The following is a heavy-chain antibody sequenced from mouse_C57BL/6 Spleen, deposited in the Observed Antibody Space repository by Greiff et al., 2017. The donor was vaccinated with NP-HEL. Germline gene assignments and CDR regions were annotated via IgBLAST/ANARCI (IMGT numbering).Heavy chain of an antibody. CDR1: GYSITSGYY. V-gene: IGHV3-6*01. CDR3: ARRDYYGSSSAWFAY. CDR2: ISYDGSN. Sequence: VQLQQSGPGLVKPSQSLSLTCSVTGYSITSGYYWNWIRQFPGNKLEWMGYISYDGSNNYNPSLKNRISITRDTSKNQFFLKLNSVTTEDTATYYCARRDYYGSSSAWFAYWGQGTLVTVSA. J-gene: IGHJ3*01. D-gene: IGHD1-1*01.